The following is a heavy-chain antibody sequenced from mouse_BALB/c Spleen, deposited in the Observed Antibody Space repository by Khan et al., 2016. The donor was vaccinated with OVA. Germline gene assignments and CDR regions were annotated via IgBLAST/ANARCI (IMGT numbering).Heavy chain of an antibody. D-gene: IGHD2-1*01. J-gene: IGHJ4*01. CDR3: AGAYYGNCREAMDY. V-gene: IGHV2-6-7*01. CDR2: IWGDGST. Sequence: QVQLKQSGPGLVAPSQSLSITCTVSGYSLTSYGVNWVRQPPGKGLEWLGMIWGDGSTDYNSALISRLSISKDNSKSQVFLKMNSLQTDDTAIYYCAGAYYGNCREAMDYWGQGTPVTVSS. CDR1: GYSLTSYG.